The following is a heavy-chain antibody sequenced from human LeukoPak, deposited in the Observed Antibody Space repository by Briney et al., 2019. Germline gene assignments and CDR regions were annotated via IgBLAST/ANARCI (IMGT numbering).Heavy chain of an antibody. V-gene: IGHV4-4*07. CDR3: ARDPTKDYYGSWFDP. CDR1: GGSISSYY. D-gene: IGHD3-10*01. J-gene: IGHJ5*02. CDR2: IYTSGST. Sequence: PSETLSLTCTVSGGSISSYYWSWIRQPAGKGLEWIGRIYTSGSTNYNPSLKSRVTMSVDTSKNQFSLKLCSVTAADTAVYYCARDPTKDYYGSWFDPWGQGTLVTVSS.